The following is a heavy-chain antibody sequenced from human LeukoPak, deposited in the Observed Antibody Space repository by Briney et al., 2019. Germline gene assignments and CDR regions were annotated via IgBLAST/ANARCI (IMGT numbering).Heavy chain of an antibody. Sequence: GGSLRLSCAASGFSFNSYEMSWVRQAPGKGPEWVSFISVGGHRTHYADSVKGRFTFSRDDSKNTLYLEMNSLRVDDTAVYYCVQGGWLDYWGQGTLVTVSS. J-gene: IGHJ4*02. CDR2: ISVGGHRT. CDR3: VQGGWLDY. CDR1: GFSFNSYE. V-gene: IGHV3-23*01. D-gene: IGHD5-24*01.